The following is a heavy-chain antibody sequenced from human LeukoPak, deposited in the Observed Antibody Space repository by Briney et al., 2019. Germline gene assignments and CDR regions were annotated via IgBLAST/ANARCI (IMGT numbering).Heavy chain of an antibody. D-gene: IGHD4-17*01. Sequence: PGGSLRLSCAASGFTFSSYSMNWVRQAPGKGLEWVSSISSSSSYIYYADSVKGRFTISRDNAKNSLYLQMNSLRAEDTAVYYCARARPTVTHGDYWGQGTLVTVS. J-gene: IGHJ4*02. CDR1: GFTFSSYS. V-gene: IGHV3-21*01. CDR3: ARARPTVTHGDY. CDR2: ISSSSSYI.